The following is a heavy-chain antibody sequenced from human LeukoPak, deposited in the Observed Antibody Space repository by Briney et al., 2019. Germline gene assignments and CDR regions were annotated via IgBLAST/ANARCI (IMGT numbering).Heavy chain of an antibody. J-gene: IGHJ4*02. CDR3: AIRRDGYNYFDY. Sequence: GESLKISCKGSGYTFTTQWIGWVRQMPGKGLEWMGIIYPADSDSRYSPSFQGQVTISADKSIMIAYLQWSSLKASDTAMYYCAIRRDGYNYFDYWGQGTLVAVSS. CDR1: GYTFTTQW. CDR2: IYPADSDS. D-gene: IGHD5-24*01. V-gene: IGHV5-51*01.